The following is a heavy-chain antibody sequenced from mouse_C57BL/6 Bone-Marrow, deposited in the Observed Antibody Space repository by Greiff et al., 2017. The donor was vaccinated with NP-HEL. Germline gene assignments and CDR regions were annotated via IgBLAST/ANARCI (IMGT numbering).Heavy chain of an antibody. J-gene: IGHJ2*01. CDR3: ERKEITTVWGYFDY. Sequence: QVQLQQSGAELVKPGASVKISCKASGYAFSSYWMNWVKQRPGKGLEWIGQIYPGDGDTNYNGKFKGKATLTADKSSSTAYMQLSSLTSEDSAVYFCERKEITTVWGYFDYWGQGTTLTVSS. V-gene: IGHV1-80*01. CDR1: GYAFSSYW. CDR2: IYPGDGDT. D-gene: IGHD1-1*01.